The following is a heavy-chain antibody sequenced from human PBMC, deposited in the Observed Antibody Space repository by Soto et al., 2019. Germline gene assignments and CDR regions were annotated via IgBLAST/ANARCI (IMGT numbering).Heavy chain of an antibody. V-gene: IGHV4-59*08. CDR1: GGSISSYY. CDR3: ARQTRIIAVAGSIYYYYYMDV. D-gene: IGHD6-19*01. CDR2: IYYSGST. Sequence: SETLSLTCTVSGGSISSYYWSWIRQPPGKGLEWIGYIYYSGSTNYNPSLKSRVTISVDTSKNQFSLKLSSVTAADTAVYYCARQTRIIAVAGSIYYYYYMDVWGKGTTVTVSS. J-gene: IGHJ6*03.